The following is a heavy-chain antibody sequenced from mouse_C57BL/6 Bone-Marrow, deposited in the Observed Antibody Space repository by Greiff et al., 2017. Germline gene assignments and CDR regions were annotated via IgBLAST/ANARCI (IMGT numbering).Heavy chain of an antibody. D-gene: IGHD4-1*01. CDR1: GFTFSDFY. J-gene: IGHJ4*01. CDR3: ERDEWKRNGDDYYAMDY. V-gene: IGHV7-1*01. CDR2: SRNKANDYTT. Sequence: EVKLVESGGGLVQSGRSLRLSCATSGFTFSDFYMEWVRQAPGKGLEWIAASRNKANDYTTEYSVYVKGRFIVSSDPSHIFLYLQMHALRAADTPNNYYERDEWKRNGDDYYAMDYGGQGTSVTVSS.